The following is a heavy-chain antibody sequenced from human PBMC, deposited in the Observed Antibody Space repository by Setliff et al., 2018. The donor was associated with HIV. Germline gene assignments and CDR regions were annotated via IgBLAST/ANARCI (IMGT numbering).Heavy chain of an antibody. J-gene: IGHJ4*02. V-gene: IGHV4-61*10. CDR2: IYSTGST. D-gene: IGHD4-17*01. CDR1: GGSISSGSYY. CDR3: AKGAGFYGDYTFDY. Sequence: SETLSLTCTVSGGSISSGSYYWSWIRQPAGKGLEWIGYIYSTGSTNYSPSLQSRVSISMDASKNKFSLKVTSVTSADTAVYYCAKGAGFYGDYTFDYWGQGNLVTVSS.